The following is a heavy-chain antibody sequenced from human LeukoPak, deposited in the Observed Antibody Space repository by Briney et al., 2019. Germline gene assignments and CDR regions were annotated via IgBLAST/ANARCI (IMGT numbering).Heavy chain of an antibody. CDR1: GFTFKTYW. CDR3: AREGMVRGVPDAFDL. J-gene: IGHJ3*01. V-gene: IGHV3-7*01. CDR2: IKQGGIEK. D-gene: IGHD3-10*01. Sequence: GGSLRLSCAASGFTFKTYWMNWVCQAPGKGLEWVANIKQGGIEKYFVGSVKGRFAISRDNAKNSLYLQMNSLRVEDTAVYYCAREGMVRGVPDAFDLWGQGTMVAVSS.